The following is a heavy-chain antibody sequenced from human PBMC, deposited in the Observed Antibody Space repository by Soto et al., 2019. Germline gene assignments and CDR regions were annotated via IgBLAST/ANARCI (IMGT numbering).Heavy chain of an antibody. D-gene: IGHD3-22*01. J-gene: IGHJ6*02. CDR1: GCTFSSYA. Sequence: QVQLVQSGAEVKKPGSSVKISCKASGCTFSSYAISWVRQAPGQGLEWMGGIIPIFGTANYVQKFQDRVTITADESTSTSYMEMSSLRSEDTAVYYCARDGGTYYYDSSGPDYYYYGMDVWGQGTTVTVSS. CDR3: ARDGGTYYYDSSGPDYYYYGMDV. V-gene: IGHV1-69*01. CDR2: IIPIFGTA.